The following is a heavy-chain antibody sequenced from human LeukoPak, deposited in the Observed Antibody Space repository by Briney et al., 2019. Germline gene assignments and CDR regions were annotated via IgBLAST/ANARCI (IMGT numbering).Heavy chain of an antibody. D-gene: IGHD5-24*01. Sequence: PGGSLRLSCAASGFTFSSYSMNWVRQAPGKGLEWVSSISSSSSSNIYYADSVKGRFTISRDNAKNSLYLQMNSLRAEDTAVYYCARDYGLLEMATIDPFDYWGQGTLVTVSS. J-gene: IGHJ4*02. V-gene: IGHV3-21*01. CDR1: GFTFSSYS. CDR3: ARDYGLLEMATIDPFDY. CDR2: ISSSSSSNI.